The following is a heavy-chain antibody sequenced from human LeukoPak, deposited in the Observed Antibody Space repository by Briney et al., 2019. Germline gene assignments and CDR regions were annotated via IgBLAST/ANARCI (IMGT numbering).Heavy chain of an antibody. D-gene: IGHD5-18*01. Sequence: TGGSLRLSCAASGFTFSSYSMNWVRQAPGKGLEWVSYISSRSATIYYADSVKGRFTISRDNAKNSLYLQMNSLRAEDTAVYYCARVPWIQKTYHMDVWGKGTTVTVSS. J-gene: IGHJ6*03. CDR3: ARVPWIQKTYHMDV. CDR1: GFTFSSYS. V-gene: IGHV3-48*01. CDR2: ISSRSATI.